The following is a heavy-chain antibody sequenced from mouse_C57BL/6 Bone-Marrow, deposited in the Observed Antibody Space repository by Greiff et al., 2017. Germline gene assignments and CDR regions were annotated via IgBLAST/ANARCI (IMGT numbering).Heavy chain of an antibody. J-gene: IGHJ2*01. D-gene: IGHD2-3*01. Sequence: QVQLQQSGAELVKPGASVKLSCKASGYTFTSYWMQWVKQRPGQGLEWIGEIDPSDSYTNYKQKFKGKATLTVYTSSSTAYMQLSSLTSEDSAVYDCAREDGGDGYYYFDYWGQGTTLTVSS. V-gene: IGHV1-50*01. CDR2: IDPSDSYT. CDR1: GYTFTSYW. CDR3: AREDGGDGYYYFDY.